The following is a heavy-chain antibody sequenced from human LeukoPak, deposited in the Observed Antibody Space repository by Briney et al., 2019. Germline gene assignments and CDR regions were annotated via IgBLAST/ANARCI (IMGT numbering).Heavy chain of an antibody. CDR2: IYHSGST. CDR1: GGSFSGYY. CDR3: ARGPKLYFSDY. V-gene: IGHV4-34*01. Sequence: SETLSLTCAVYGGSFSGYYWSWIRQPPGKGLEWIGSIYHSGSTYYNPSLKSRVTISVDTSKNQFSLKLSSVTAADTAVYYCARGPKLYFSDYWGQGTLVTVSS. J-gene: IGHJ4*02. D-gene: IGHD5-18*01.